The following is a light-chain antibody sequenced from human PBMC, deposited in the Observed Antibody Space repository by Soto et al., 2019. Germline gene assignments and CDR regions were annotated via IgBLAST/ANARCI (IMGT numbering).Light chain of an antibody. CDR1: HSISSSY. V-gene: IGKV3-20*01. Sequence: EIVLTQSPGTLSLSPGERATLSCGASHSISSSYLAWYQQKPGQAPRLLIHGASSRATGVRDRFSGSGSGTDFTLTISSLEPEDFAVYYCQQYGTSPFTFGPGTKVDIK. J-gene: IGKJ3*01. CDR3: QQYGTSPFT. CDR2: GAS.